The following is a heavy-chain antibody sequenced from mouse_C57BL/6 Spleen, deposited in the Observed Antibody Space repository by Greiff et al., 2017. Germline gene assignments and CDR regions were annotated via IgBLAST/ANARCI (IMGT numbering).Heavy chain of an antibody. V-gene: IGHV1-80*01. Sequence: QVQLQQSGAELVKPGASVKISCKASGYAFSSYWMNWVKQRPGKGLEWIGQIYPGDGDTNYNGKFKGKATLTADKSSSTAYMQRSSLTSEDSAVYFGARTGTVDAMDYWGQGTSVTVSS. J-gene: IGHJ4*01. CDR3: ARTGTVDAMDY. D-gene: IGHD4-1*01. CDR1: GYAFSSYW. CDR2: IYPGDGDT.